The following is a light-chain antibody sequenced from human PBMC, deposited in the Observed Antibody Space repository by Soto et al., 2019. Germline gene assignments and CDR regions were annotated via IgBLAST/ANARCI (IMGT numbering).Light chain of an antibody. Sequence: VLTQPPSASGTPGQRVFISCSGSSSNIGGTNYAYWYQQLPGAAPKLLMHSNNLRPSGVPERISGSKSGTSASLAISGLRSEDEAVYYCASWDDRLGAVIFGGGPKVTVL. CDR1: SSNIGGTNY. J-gene: IGLJ2*01. CDR2: SNN. V-gene: IGLV1-47*02. CDR3: ASWDDRLGAVI.